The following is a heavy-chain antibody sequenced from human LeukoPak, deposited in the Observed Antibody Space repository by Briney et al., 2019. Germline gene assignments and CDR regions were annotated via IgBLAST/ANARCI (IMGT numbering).Heavy chain of an antibody. Sequence: ASVKVSCKASGGTFSSYAISWVRQAPGQGLEWMGGIIPIFGTANYTQKFQGRVTITADESTSTAYMELSSLRSEDTAVYYCARGLDIVLMVYATYYYYGMDVWGQGTTVTVSS. J-gene: IGHJ6*02. V-gene: IGHV1-69*13. CDR1: GGTFSSYA. CDR3: ARGLDIVLMVYATYYYYGMDV. CDR2: IIPIFGTA. D-gene: IGHD2-8*01.